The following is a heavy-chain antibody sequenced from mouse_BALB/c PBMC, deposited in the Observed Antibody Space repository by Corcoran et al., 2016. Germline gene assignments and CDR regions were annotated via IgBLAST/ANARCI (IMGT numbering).Heavy chain of an antibody. Sequence: EVQLQQSGAELVKPGASVKLSCTASGFNIKDTYMHWVKQRPEQGLEWIGRIDPANGNTKYDPKFQGKATITADTSSNTAYLQLSSLTSEDTAVYYCATCDDGDLDYWGQGTTLTVSS. V-gene: IGHV14-3*02. CDR1: GFNIKDTY. J-gene: IGHJ2*01. CDR3: ATCDDGDLDY. CDR2: IDPANGNT. D-gene: IGHD2-13*01.